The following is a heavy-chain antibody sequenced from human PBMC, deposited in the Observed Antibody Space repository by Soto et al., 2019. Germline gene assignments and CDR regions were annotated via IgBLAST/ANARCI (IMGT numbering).Heavy chain of an antibody. Sequence: GASVEVSCKASGGTFSSYAISWVLQAPGQGLEWMGGIIPIFGTANYAQKFQGRVTITADESTSTAYMELSSLRSEDTAVYYCARAGEPYGNFYNWFDPWGQGTLVTVSS. J-gene: IGHJ5*02. CDR2: IIPIFGTA. CDR1: GGTFSSYA. V-gene: IGHV1-69*13. CDR3: ARAGEPYGNFYNWFDP. D-gene: IGHD4-17*01.